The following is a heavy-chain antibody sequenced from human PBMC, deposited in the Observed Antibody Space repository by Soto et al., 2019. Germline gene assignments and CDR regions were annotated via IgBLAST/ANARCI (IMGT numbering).Heavy chain of an antibody. Sequence: GGSLRLSCAASGCTFSSFAMGWVRQAPGKGLEWVSDIIDSGGSTYYADSVKGRFTISRDNSKSTLYLQMNSLRAEDTALYYCARDRPGYSYGPWGQGTLVTSPQ. CDR1: GCTFSSFA. CDR2: IIDSGGST. CDR3: ARDRPGYSYGP. V-gene: IGHV3-23*01. D-gene: IGHD5-18*01. J-gene: IGHJ5*02.